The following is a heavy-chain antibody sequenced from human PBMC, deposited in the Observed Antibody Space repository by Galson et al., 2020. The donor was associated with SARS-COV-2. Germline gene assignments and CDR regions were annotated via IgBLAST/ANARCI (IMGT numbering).Heavy chain of an antibody. CDR1: GGSISSSSYY. J-gene: IGHJ6*02. CDR2: IYYSGST. V-gene: IGHV4-39*07. D-gene: IGHD3-22*01. CDR3: ARDGPYYYDSSGYYGSDGMDV. Sequence: SETLSLTCTVSGGSISSSSYYWGWIRQPPGKGLEWIGSIYYSGSTYYNPSLKSRVTISVDTSKNQFSLKLSSVNAADTAVYYCARDGPYYYDSSGYYGSDGMDVWGQGTTVTVSS.